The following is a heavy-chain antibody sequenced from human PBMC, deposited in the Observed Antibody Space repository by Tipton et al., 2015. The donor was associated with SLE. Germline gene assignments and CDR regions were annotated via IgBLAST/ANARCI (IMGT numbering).Heavy chain of an antibody. D-gene: IGHD1-14*01. Sequence: SLRLSCAAPGFTFSSYDMSWVRQAPGKGLEWVSVISGRGGGTYHADSVKGRFTISRDNSKNTLFLQMNSLRAEDTAVYYCAKQTERGYFDYWDQGTLVTVSS. CDR3: AKQTERGYFDY. J-gene: IGHJ4*02. V-gene: IGHV3-23*01. CDR1: GFTFSSYD. CDR2: ISGRGGGT.